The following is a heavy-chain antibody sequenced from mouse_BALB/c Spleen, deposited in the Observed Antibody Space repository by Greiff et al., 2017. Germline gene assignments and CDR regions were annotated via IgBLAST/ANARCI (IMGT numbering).Heavy chain of an antibody. V-gene: IGHV5-6-5*01. CDR1: GFTFSSYA. J-gene: IGHJ3*01. Sequence: DVKLVESGGGLVKPGGSLKLSCAASGFTFSSYAMSWVRQTPEKRLEWVASISSGGSTYYPDSVKGRFTISRDNARNILYLQMSSLRSEDTAMYYCARDYDGYFFAYWGQGTLVTVSA. D-gene: IGHD2-3*01. CDR3: ARDYDGYFFAY. CDR2: ISSGGST.